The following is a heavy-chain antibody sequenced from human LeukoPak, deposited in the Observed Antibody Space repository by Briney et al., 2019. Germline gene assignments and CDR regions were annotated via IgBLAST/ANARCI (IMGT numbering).Heavy chain of an antibody. J-gene: IGHJ5*02. Sequence: GGSLRLSCAASGFTFSSYWMHWVRQAPGKGLEWVSAISGSGGSTYYADSVKGRFTISRDNSKNTLYLQMNSLRAEDTAVYYCAKRPAATFMYNWFDPWAREPWSPSPQ. CDR2: ISGSGGST. V-gene: IGHV3-23*01. CDR3: AKRPAATFMYNWFDP. D-gene: IGHD2-2*01. CDR1: GFTFSSYW.